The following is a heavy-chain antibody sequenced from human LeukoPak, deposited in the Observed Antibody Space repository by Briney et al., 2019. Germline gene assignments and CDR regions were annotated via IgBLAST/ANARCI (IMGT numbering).Heavy chain of an antibody. Sequence: SETLSVTRAVSGYSISTSYYWGWIRQPPGKGLEWIGTVHHSGYTYSNPSLKSRVTISLDTSKNQFSLQLSSVTAADTALYYCVRASNSGYYYFDYWGQGTLVTVSS. J-gene: IGHJ4*02. D-gene: IGHD3-22*01. CDR1: GYSISTSYY. V-gene: IGHV4-38-2*01. CDR3: VRASNSGYYYFDY. CDR2: VHHSGYT.